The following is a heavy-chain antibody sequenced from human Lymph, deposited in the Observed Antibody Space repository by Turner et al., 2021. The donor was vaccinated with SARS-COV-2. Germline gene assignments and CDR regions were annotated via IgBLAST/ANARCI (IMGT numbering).Heavy chain of an antibody. Sequence: QVQLVQSGAEVKKPGASVKVSCKASGYTFTSYGISWMRQAPGQGLEWMGWISFYNGNTNYAQRLQGRVTMTTDTSTSTAYMELRSLISDDTAVYYCARFTADIAVTGRYFAYWGQGTLVTVSS. CDR1: GYTFTSYG. D-gene: IGHD6-19*01. CDR2: ISFYNGNT. CDR3: ARFTADIAVTGRYFAY. J-gene: IGHJ4*02. V-gene: IGHV1-18*01.